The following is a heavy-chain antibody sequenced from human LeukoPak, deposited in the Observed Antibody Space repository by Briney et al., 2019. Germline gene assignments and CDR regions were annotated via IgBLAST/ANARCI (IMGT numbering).Heavy chain of an antibody. CDR1: GFTFSLYA. Sequence: GGSLRLSCAASGFTFSLYAMNWVRQAPGRGLEWVSSISTGSSYIYYADSVKGRFTISRDNAKNSLFLQVNSLRAEDTAVYYCARDGAYSSSWYFDYWGQGTLVTVSS. D-gene: IGHD6-13*01. V-gene: IGHV3-21*01. CDR3: ARDGAYSSSWYFDY. CDR2: ISTGSSYI. J-gene: IGHJ4*02.